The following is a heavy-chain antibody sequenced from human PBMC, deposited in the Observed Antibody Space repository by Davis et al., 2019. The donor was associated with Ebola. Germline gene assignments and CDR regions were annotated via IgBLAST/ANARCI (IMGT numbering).Heavy chain of an antibody. CDR3: ARDRGYGDAFDI. V-gene: IGHV4-59*01. Sequence: SETLSLTCTVSGGSISSYYWSWIRQPPGEGLEWIGYIYYSGSTNYNPSLKSRVTISVDTSKNQFSLKLSSVTAADTAVYYCARDRGYGDAFDIWGQGTMVTVSS. D-gene: IGHD5-12*01. CDR2: IYYSGST. CDR1: GGSISSYY. J-gene: IGHJ3*02.